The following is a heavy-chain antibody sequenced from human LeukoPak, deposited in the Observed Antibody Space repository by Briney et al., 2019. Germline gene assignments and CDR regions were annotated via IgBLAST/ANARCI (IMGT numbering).Heavy chain of an antibody. Sequence: ETLSLTCAVYGGSFSGYYWSWVRRAPGKGLEWVGRIKSKTDGGTTDYAEPVKGRLTISRDDSKNTLYLQMNSLKTEDTAVYYCTTSYYDYVWGSYRYQKYYFDYWGQGTLVTVSS. CDR3: TTSYYDYVWGSYRYQKYYFDY. CDR2: IKSKTDGGTT. CDR1: GGSFSGYY. J-gene: IGHJ4*02. V-gene: IGHV3-15*01. D-gene: IGHD3-16*02.